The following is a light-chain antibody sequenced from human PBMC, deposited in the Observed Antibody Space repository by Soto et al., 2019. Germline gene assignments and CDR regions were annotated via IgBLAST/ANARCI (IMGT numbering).Light chain of an antibody. CDR3: LQYQSYWT. V-gene: IGKV1-5*03. J-gene: IGKJ1*01. Sequence: DIQMTQSPSTLSASVGDRVSITCRASQSISRQLAWYQQKPGKAPNLLIYQASNLETGVPSRFTGSGSGTEFTLTISSLQPDDSAAYYCLQYQSYWTFGQGTKVEVK. CDR1: QSISRQ. CDR2: QAS.